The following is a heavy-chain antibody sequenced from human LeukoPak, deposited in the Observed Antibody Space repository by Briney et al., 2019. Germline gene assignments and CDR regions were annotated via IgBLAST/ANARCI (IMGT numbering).Heavy chain of an antibody. CDR3: ATGSGRYGMDV. CDR1: GGSFSGYY. CDR2: INHSGST. D-gene: IGHD2-15*01. V-gene: IGHV4-34*01. J-gene: IGHJ6*02. Sequence: SETLSLTCAVYGGSFSGYYWSWIRQPPGKGLEWIGEINHSGSTNYNPSLKSRVTISVDAPKNQFSLKLSSVTAADTAVYYCATGSGRYGMDVWGQGTTVTVSS.